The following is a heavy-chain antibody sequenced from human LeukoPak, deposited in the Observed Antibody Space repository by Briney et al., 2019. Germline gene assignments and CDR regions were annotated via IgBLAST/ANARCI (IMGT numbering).Heavy chain of an antibody. CDR3: ALHPPIYDSSGYLDY. J-gene: IGHJ4*02. Sequence: PSETLSLTCTVSGGSISSYYWSWIRQPPGKGLEWIGYIYYSGSTSYNPSLKSRVTISVDTSKNQFSLKLSSVTAADTAVYYCALHPPIYDSSGYLDYWGQGTLVTVSS. CDR2: IYYSGST. D-gene: IGHD3-22*01. V-gene: IGHV4-59*01. CDR1: GGSISSYY.